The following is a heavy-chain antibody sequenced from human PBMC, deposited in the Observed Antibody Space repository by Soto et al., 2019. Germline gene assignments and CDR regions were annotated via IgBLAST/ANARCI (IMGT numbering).Heavy chain of an antibody. J-gene: IGHJ2*01. D-gene: IGHD4-17*01. CDR3: ARDSVFYGDYVLYFDL. CDR2: IWYDGSNK. V-gene: IGHV3-33*01. Sequence: QVQLVESGGGVVQPGRSLRLSCTASGFTFSSYGMHWVRQAPGKGLEWVAVIWYDGSNKYYADSVKGRFTISRDNSKNSLYLQMNSLRDDDTAVYYCARDSVFYGDYVLYFDLWGRGTLVTVSS. CDR1: GFTFSSYG.